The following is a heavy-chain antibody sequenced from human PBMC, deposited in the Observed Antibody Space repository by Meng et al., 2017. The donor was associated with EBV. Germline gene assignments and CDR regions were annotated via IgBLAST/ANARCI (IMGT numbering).Heavy chain of an antibody. V-gene: IGHV1-69*01. J-gene: IGHJ4*02. CDR2: FLPTLGAP. CDR1: GGPFRTYA. D-gene: IGHD3-10*01. Sequence: QVQLVQSGAEVKKPGCSVKVSCKTSGGPFRTYAISWVRQAPGQGLEWLGGFLPTLGAPNYAQKFHGRVSITADESTSTHYMDLSSLRSEDTAVYYCASESGRGYTPDYWGQGTLVTVSS. CDR3: ASESGRGYTPDY.